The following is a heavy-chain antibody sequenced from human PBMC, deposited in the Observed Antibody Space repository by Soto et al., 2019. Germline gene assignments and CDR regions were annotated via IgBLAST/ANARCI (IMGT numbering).Heavy chain of an antibody. D-gene: IGHD3-10*01. J-gene: IGHJ6*02. V-gene: IGHV1-18*01. Sequence: QVQLVQSGAEVKKPGASVKVSCKASGYTFTSYGISWVRQAPGQGLEWMGWISAYNGNTNYAQKLQGRVTMTTDTSTSTAYMELRSLRSDDTAVHYCARDRGTMVRGARYYYYGLDVWGQGTTVTVSS. CDR3: ARDRGTMVRGARYYYYGLDV. CDR1: GYTFTSYG. CDR2: ISAYNGNT.